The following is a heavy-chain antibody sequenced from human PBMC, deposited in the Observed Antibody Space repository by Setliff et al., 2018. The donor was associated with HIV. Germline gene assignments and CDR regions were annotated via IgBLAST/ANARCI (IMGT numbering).Heavy chain of an antibody. CDR3: ARGLNYYGSGSYLPLGY. Sequence: PSETLSLTCAVYGGSFNDYYWTWICQPPGKGLEWIGEIDHSGSTKYHASLKSRVTISIDTSKNQISLKLSSVTAADTAVYYCARGLNYYGSGSYLPLGYWGQGTLVTVSS. J-gene: IGHJ4*02. CDR1: GGSFNDYY. CDR2: IDHSGST. V-gene: IGHV4-34*01. D-gene: IGHD3-10*01.